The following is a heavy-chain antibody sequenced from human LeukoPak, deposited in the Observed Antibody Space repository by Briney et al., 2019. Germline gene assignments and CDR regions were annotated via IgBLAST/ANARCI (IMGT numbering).Heavy chain of an antibody. J-gene: IGHJ4*02. CDR3: ARAGVGDYFDY. Sequence: GGSLRLSCAASGFTSSSYWMHWVRQAPGKGLVWVSRINSDGSSTSYADSVKGRFTISRDNAKNTLYLQMNSLRAEDTAVYYCARAGVGDYFDYWGQGTLVTVSS. CDR1: GFTSSSYW. V-gene: IGHV3-74*01. CDR2: INSDGSST. D-gene: IGHD3-10*01.